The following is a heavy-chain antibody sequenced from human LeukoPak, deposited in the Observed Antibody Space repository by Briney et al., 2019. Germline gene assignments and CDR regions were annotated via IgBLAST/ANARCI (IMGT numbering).Heavy chain of an antibody. Sequence: PPGRSLRLSCAASGFTFSNYDMHWVRQAPGKGLEWVSGISGSGGSTYYADSVKGRFTISRDNSKNTLYLQMNSLRAEDTAVYYCAKGPSNYDILTFDYWGQGTLVTVSS. CDR2: ISGSGGST. J-gene: IGHJ4*02. D-gene: IGHD3-9*01. CDR1: GFTFSNYD. V-gene: IGHV3-23*01. CDR3: AKGPSNYDILTFDY.